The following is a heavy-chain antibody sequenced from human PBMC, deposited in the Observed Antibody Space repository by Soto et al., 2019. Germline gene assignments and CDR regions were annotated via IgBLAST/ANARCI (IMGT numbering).Heavy chain of an antibody. V-gene: IGHV1-2*02. CDR1: GYPFSVYH. J-gene: IGHJ6*02. D-gene: IGHD2-8*01. CDR2: VHPNSGVT. CDR3: AKELKRGMDV. Sequence: QVHLVQSGAEVKQPGASVKVSCKASGYPFSVYHMHWVRQAPGQGLEWMGWVHPNSGVTNYAQSFEGRVTMPRDTSINTAYMELSRLTSDGTAVYYCAKELKRGMDVWGQGTTVIVSS.